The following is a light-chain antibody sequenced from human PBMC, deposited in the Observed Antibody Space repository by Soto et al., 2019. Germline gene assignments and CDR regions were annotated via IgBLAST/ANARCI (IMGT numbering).Light chain of an antibody. J-gene: IGKJ4*01. V-gene: IGKV3-20*01. CDR2: GAS. CDR3: QQYDSSPT. Sequence: EIVLTQSPGTLSLSPGERATLSCRASQSVSSSYLAWYQQKPGQAPRLLIYGASSRATGIPDRFSGSGSGTDFTLTISGLEPEDFAVYSCQQYDSSPTFGGGTKVEIK. CDR1: QSVSSSY.